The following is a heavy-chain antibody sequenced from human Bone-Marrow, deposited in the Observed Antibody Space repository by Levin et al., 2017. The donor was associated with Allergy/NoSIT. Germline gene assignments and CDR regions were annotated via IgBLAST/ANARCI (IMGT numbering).Heavy chain of an antibody. CDR3: ASIDYDDYALAFDF. D-gene: IGHD4-17*01. V-gene: IGHV4-30-4*01. J-gene: IGHJ3*01. CDR1: GGSISSGGYY. Sequence: SQTLSLTCTVSGGSISSGGYYWSWIHQSPGKGLEWIGYIYYGGSIYYNPSLKRRVTISIDTSKNQFSLKLTSVTAADTAVYYCASIDYDDYALAFDFWGQGTMLTVSS. CDR2: IYYGGSI.